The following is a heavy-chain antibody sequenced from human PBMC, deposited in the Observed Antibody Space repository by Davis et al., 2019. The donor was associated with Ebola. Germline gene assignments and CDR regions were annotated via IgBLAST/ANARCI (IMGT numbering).Heavy chain of an antibody. V-gene: IGHV1-8*01. D-gene: IGHD5-12*01. CDR3: ARGWGAGYSGYDRLTTGYYYYGMDV. J-gene: IGHJ6*04. Sequence: ASVKVSCKASGYTFTSYDINWVRQATGQGLEWMGWMNPNSGNTGYAQKFQGRVTMTRNTSISTAYMELSSLRSEDTAVYYWARGWGAGYSGYDRLTTGYYYYGMDVWGKGTTVTVSS. CDR2: MNPNSGNT. CDR1: GYTFTSYD.